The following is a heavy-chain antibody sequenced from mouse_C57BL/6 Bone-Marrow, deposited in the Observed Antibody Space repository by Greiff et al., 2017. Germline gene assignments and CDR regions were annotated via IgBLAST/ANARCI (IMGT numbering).Heavy chain of an antibody. D-gene: IGHD2-4*01. J-gene: IGHJ3*01. Sequence: VQLQQSGAELARPGASVKLSCKASGYTFTSYGISWVKQRTGQGLEWIGEIYPRSGNTYYNEKFKGKATLTADKSSSTAYMELRSLTSEDSAVYFCASPKIYYEYDGFAYWGQGTLVTVSA. CDR3: ASPKIYYEYDGFAY. V-gene: IGHV1-81*01. CDR2: IYPRSGNT. CDR1: GYTFTSYG.